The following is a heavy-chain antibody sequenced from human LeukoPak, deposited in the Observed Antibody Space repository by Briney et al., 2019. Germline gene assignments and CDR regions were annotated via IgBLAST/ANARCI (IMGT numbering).Heavy chain of an antibody. J-gene: IGHJ4*02. CDR2: INQDGSEK. Sequence: PGGSLRLSCAASGFTFSSFWMSWVRQAPGKGLEWVANINQDGSEKCCVDSVKGRFTISKDNAKNSLYLQMNSLRAEDTAVYYCAGRPSSTIPWGQGTLVTVSS. V-gene: IGHV3-7*01. CDR1: GFTFSSFW. D-gene: IGHD5/OR15-5a*01. CDR3: AGRPSSTIP.